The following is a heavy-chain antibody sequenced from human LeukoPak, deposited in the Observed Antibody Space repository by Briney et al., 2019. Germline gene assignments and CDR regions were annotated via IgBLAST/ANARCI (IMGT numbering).Heavy chain of an antibody. CDR3: AKDLLARPDY. Sequence: GGSLRLSCAASGYTFSDYGMHWVRQAPGKGLEWVAFIRYDGSNKYYADSVKGRFTISRDNSKNTVYLQMNSLRAEDTAVYYCAKDLLARPDYWGQGTLVTVSS. CDR1: GYTFSDYG. J-gene: IGHJ4*02. D-gene: IGHD2/OR15-2a*01. V-gene: IGHV3-30*02. CDR2: IRYDGSNK.